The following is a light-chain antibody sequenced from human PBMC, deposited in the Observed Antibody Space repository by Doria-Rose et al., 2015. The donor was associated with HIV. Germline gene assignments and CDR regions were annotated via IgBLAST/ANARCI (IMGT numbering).Light chain of an antibody. V-gene: IGKV3-20*01. J-gene: IGKJ5*01. CDR2: DAS. CDR3: QQYGTSRGT. Sequence: EIVLTQSPGTLSLSPGERATLSCRASQRVKSSYLAWYQQKPGQAPRRLIYDASTRATGIPDRFSGSGSGTDFTLTISRLEPEDVAVYYCQQYGTSRGTFGRGTRLEIK. CDR1: QRVKSSY.